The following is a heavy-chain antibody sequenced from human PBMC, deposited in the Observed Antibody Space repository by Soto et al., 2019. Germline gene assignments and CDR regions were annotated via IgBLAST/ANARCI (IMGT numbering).Heavy chain of an antibody. D-gene: IGHD2-2*02. CDR3: ARGNIRNQIPKGKRGWFDP. CDR2: INHSGST. Sequence: NPSETLSLTCAVYGGSFSGYYWSWIRQPPGKGLEWIGEINHSGSTNYNPSLKSRVTISVDTSKNQFSLKLSSVTAADTAVYYCARGNIRNQIPKGKRGWFDPWGQGTLVTVSS. V-gene: IGHV4-34*01. CDR1: GGSFSGYY. J-gene: IGHJ5*02.